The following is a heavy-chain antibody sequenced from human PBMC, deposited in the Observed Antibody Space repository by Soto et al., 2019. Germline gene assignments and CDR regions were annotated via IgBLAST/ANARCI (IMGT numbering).Heavy chain of an antibody. CDR1: GGTFSSYA. CDR3: ARANDSSGYFFPVYRLDP. J-gene: IGHJ5*02. Sequence: ASVKVSCKASGGTFSSYAISWVRQAPGQGLKWIGGSFPLLVPAKDAQRFQGSDLFAAQKSTRTAYMGLSSLRSEETAVYYCARANDSSGYFFPVYRLDPWGRGRLLTDS. D-gene: IGHD3-22*01. V-gene: IGHV1-69*10. CDR2: SFPLLVPA.